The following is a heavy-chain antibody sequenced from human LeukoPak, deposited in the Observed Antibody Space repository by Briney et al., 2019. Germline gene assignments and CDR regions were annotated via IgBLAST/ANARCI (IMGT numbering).Heavy chain of an antibody. CDR1: GGSISSTSYY. CDR2: IYHSGST. V-gene: IGHV4-39*07. J-gene: IGHJ4*02. D-gene: IGHD1-26*01. Sequence: SETLSLTCTVSGGSISSTSYYWGWIRQPPGKGLEWIGEIYHSGSTNYNPSLKSRVTISVDKSKNQFSLKLSSVTAADTAVYYCAREVGATALFNYWGQGTLVTVSS. CDR3: AREVGATALFNY.